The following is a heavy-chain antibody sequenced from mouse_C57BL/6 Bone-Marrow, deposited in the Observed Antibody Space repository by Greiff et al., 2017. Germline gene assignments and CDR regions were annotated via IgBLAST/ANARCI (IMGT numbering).Heavy chain of an antibody. CDR3: ARQGYYGGSDDAMDD. CDR1: GFTFSSYG. CDR2: ISSGGSYT. J-gene: IGHJ4*01. D-gene: IGHD1-1*01. Sequence: EVQLQESGGDLVKPGGSLKLSCAASGFTFSSYGMSWVRQTPDKRLEWVATISSGGSYTYYPDSVKGRFTISRDNAKNTLYLQMSSLKSEDTAMYYCARQGYYGGSDDAMDDWGQGTSVTVSS. V-gene: IGHV5-6*01.